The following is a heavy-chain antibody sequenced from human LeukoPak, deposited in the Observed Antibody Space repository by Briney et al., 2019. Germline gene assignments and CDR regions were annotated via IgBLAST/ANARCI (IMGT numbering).Heavy chain of an antibody. CDR1: GGTFSSYA. Sequence: SVKVSCKASGGTFSSYAISWVRQAPGQGLEWMGRIIPILGIANYAQKFQGRVTITADKSTSTAYMELSSLRSEDTAVYYCARGRLRFLEWLSGYYYYMDVWGKGTTVTVSS. CDR2: IIPILGIA. D-gene: IGHD3-3*01. J-gene: IGHJ6*03. V-gene: IGHV1-69*04. CDR3: ARGRLRFLEWLSGYYYYMDV.